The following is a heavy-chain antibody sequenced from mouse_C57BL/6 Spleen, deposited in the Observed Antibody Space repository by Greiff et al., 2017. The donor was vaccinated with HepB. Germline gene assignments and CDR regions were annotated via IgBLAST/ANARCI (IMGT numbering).Heavy chain of an antibody. J-gene: IGHJ3*01. CDR3: AIEVYDSNAWFAY. D-gene: IGHD2-5*01. Sequence: QVQLKQSGAELVKPGASVKISCKASGYAFSSYWMNWVKQRPGKGLEWIGQVYPGDGDTNYNGKFKGQATLTADNSSSTAYMQLSSLTSEDSAVYFCAIEVYDSNAWFAYWGQGTLVTVSA. V-gene: IGHV1-80*01. CDR2: VYPGDGDT. CDR1: GYAFSSYW.